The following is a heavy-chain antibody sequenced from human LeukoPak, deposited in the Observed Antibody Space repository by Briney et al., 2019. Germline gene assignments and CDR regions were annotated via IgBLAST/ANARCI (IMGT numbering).Heavy chain of an antibody. CDR2: INHSGST. V-gene: IGHV4-34*01. D-gene: IGHD3-22*01. CDR1: GGSFSGYF. J-gene: IGHJ4*02. Sequence: PSETLSLTCAVYGGSFSGYFWSWIRQPPGKGLEWIGEINHSGSTNYNPSLKSRVTISVDTSKNQFSLKLSSVTAADTAVYYCARVGGYYDSSGYYDYWGQGTLVTVSS. CDR3: ARVGGYYDSSGYYDY.